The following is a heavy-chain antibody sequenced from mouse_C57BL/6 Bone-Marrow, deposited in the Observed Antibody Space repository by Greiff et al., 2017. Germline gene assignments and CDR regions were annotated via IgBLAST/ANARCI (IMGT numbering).Heavy chain of an antibody. Sequence: VQLQQSGAELARPGASVKLSCKASGYTFTSYGLSWVKQRTGQGLEWIGEIYPRSGNTYYNEKFKGKATLPADKSASRGYMELRSLTSEDSAVYFCAMRVPNYGGAMDYWGQGTSVTVSS. J-gene: IGHJ4*01. V-gene: IGHV1-81*01. CDR2: IYPRSGNT. CDR3: AMRVPNYGGAMDY. CDR1: GYTFTSYG. D-gene: IGHD1-1*01.